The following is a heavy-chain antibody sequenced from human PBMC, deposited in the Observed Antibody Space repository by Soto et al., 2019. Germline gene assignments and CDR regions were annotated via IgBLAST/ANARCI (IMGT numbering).Heavy chain of an antibody. CDR2: ISYDGSNK. V-gene: IGHV3-30*18. J-gene: IGHJ4*02. D-gene: IGHD6-19*01. CDR3: AKDLVSVEYSSGLVDY. Sequence: QVQLVESGGGVIQPGRSLRLSCAASGFTCSSYGMHWVRQAPGKGLEWVAVISYDGSNKYYADSMKGRFTISRDNSKNTLYLQMNSLRAEDTAVYYCAKDLVSVEYSSGLVDYWGQGTLVTVSS. CDR1: GFTCSSYG.